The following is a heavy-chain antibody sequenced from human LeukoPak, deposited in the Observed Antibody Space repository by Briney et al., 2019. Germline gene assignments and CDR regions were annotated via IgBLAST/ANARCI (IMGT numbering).Heavy chain of an antibody. CDR3: ARRVGHYYDSSGYWYYFDY. J-gene: IGHJ4*02. V-gene: IGHV5-51*01. CDR1: GYSFTSYW. Sequence: GESLKISCKGSGYSFTSYWIGWVRQMPGKGLEWMGIIYPGDSDTRYSPSFQGQVTISADKSISTAYLQWSSLKASDTAMYYCARRVGHYYDSSGYWYYFDYWGQGALVTVSS. D-gene: IGHD3-22*01. CDR2: IYPGDSDT.